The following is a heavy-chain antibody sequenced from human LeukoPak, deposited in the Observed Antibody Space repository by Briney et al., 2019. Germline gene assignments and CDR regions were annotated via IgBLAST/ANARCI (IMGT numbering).Heavy chain of an antibody. CDR3: ARQSDYYDRSGYYYIRWFDP. Sequence: GESLKISCKGSGYTFTNYWIGWVRQMPGKGLEWMGIIYPDDSDTRYSPSFQGQVTFSADKSISTAYLQWSSLKASDTAMYYCARQSDYYDRSGYYYIRWFDPWGQGTLVTVSS. D-gene: IGHD3-22*01. CDR2: IYPDDSDT. V-gene: IGHV5-51*01. CDR1: GYTFTNYW. J-gene: IGHJ5*02.